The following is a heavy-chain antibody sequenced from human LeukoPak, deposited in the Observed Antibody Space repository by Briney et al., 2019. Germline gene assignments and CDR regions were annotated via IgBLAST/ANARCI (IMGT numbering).Heavy chain of an antibody. CDR3: ARGPMVRGVYFDY. J-gene: IGHJ4*02. V-gene: IGHV3-53*01. D-gene: IGHD3-10*01. CDR1: GFIVSDNY. Sequence: GGSLRLSCTASGFIVSDNYMSWVRQAPGKGLEWVSVIYSGGNTFYVDSVKGRFTISRDDSKNTLYLQMNSLRAEDTAVYYCARGPMVRGVYFDYWGQGTLVTVSS. CDR2: IYSGGNT.